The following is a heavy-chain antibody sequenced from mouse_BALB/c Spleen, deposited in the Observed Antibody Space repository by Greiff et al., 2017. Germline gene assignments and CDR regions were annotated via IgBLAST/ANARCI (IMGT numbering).Heavy chain of an antibody. D-gene: IGHD2-1*01. CDR3: VRLGSYGNYEDYYAMDY. J-gene: IGHJ4*01. V-gene: IGHV10-1*02. CDR2: IRSKSNNYAT. CDR1: GFTFNTYA. Sequence: EVQLVESGGGLVQPKGSLKLSCAASGFTFNTYAMNWVRQAPGKGLEWVARIRSKSNNYATYYADSVKDRFTISRDDSQSMLYLQMNNLKTEDTAMYYCVRLGSYGNYEDYYAMDYWGQGTSVTVSS.